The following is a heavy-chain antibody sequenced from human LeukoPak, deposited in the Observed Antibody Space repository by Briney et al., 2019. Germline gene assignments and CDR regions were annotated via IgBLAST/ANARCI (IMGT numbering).Heavy chain of an antibody. CDR1: GYTFTSYA. J-gene: IGHJ6*03. CDR3: AREGAARDYYYYMDV. D-gene: IGHD6-6*01. V-gene: IGHV1-2*02. Sequence: GASVKVSCKASGYTFTSYAMNWVRQAPGQGLEWMGWINPNSGGTNYAQKFQGRVTMTRDTSISTAYMELSRLRSDDTAVYYCAREGAARDYYYYMDVWGKGTTVTVSS. CDR2: INPNSGGT.